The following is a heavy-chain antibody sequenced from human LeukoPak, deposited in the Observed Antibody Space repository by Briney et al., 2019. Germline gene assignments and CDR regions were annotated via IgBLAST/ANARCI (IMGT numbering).Heavy chain of an antibody. V-gene: IGHV3-48*03. CDR2: ISTSGDSM. D-gene: IGHD1-26*01. CDR3: ARGSGFVFDY. CDR1: GFTFSSYE. J-gene: IGHJ4*02. Sequence: PGGSLRLSCVASGFTFSSYEVNWVRQAPGKGLEWASYISTSGDSMYYADSVKGRFTISRDNVKNSLFLQMNSLRAEDTAVYYCARGSGFVFDYWAQGTLVTVSA.